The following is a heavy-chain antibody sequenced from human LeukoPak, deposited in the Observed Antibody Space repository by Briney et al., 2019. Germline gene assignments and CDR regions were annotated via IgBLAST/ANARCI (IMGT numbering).Heavy chain of an antibody. J-gene: IGHJ6*02. D-gene: IGHD3-3*01. V-gene: IGHV1-69*13. CDR2: IIPIFGTA. CDR1: GGTFSSYA. CDR3: ARAIRFLEWLSPGMDV. Sequence: SVKVSCKASGGTFSSYAISWVRQAPGQGLEWMGGIIPIFGTANYAQKFQGRVTITADESTSTAYMELSSLRSEDTAVYYCARAIRFLEWLSPGMDVWGQGTTVTVSS.